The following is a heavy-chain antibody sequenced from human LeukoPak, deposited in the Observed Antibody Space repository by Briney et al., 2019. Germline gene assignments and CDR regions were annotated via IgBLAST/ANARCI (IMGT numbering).Heavy chain of an antibody. CDR2: IYYSGDA. D-gene: IGHD4-17*01. CDR1: GASMSSYF. CDR3: VRGNGDYLGAPDWYFDL. Sequence: SETLSLTCTVSGASMSSYFWTWIRQAPGKGLEWIGNIYYSGDAFYNPSLKSRVTMFVDTSKKQFSPRVKSVIAAGTAVYYCVRGNGDYLGAPDWYFDLWGRGTLVSVS. J-gene: IGHJ2*01. V-gene: IGHV4-59*01.